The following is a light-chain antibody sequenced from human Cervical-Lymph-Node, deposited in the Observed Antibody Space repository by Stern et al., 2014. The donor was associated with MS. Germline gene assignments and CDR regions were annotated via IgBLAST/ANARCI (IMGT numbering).Light chain of an antibody. CDR1: QGIRTP. Sequence: IQMTQSPSSLSASVGDTVTITCRASQGIRTPVGWYQQQPGRAPKLLQSGVPSRFSGSGSGTHFTLTISSLQPEDSATYYCLQGDTYPYIFGQGTKLEI. V-gene: IGKV1-6*01. CDR3: LQGDTYPYI. J-gene: IGKJ2*01.